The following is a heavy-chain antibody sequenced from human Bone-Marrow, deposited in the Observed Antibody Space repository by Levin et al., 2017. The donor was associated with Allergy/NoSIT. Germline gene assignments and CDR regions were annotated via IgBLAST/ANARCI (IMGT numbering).Heavy chain of an antibody. V-gene: IGHV3-30*02. Sequence: PGGSLRLSCAASGFTFSDYGIHWVRQAPDKGLEWVAIVNRDGGDKFYVDSVKGRFSISRDNSKNTVYLQMNSLRLEDTAVYYCAKDVVAAPYQVAGDSWGQGTLVTVSS. D-gene: IGHD2-15*01. CDR1: GFTFSDYG. CDR2: VNRDGGDK. J-gene: IGHJ5*01. CDR3: AKDVVAAPYQVAGDS.